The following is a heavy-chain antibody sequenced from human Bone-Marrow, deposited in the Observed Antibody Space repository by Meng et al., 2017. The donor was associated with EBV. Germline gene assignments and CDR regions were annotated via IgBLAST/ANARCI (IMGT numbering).Heavy chain of an antibody. D-gene: IGHD3-10*01. CDR2: ISAGIGNT. V-gene: IGHV3-23*04. J-gene: IGHJ4*02. CDR1: GFTFSDSA. Sequence: EVQLVESGGGWVQRGGSLRLSCAASGFTFSDSAMSWVRQAPGKGLEWVSTISAGIGNTHYAGSVKGRFTISRDNSKNTLYLQMNNLRADDTAVYYCALWFREHFDYWGQGTLVTVSS. CDR3: ALWFREHFDY.